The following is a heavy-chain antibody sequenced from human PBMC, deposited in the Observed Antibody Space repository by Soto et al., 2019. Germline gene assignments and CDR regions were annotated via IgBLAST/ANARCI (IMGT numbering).Heavy chain of an antibody. CDR1: GGTFSGYT. V-gene: IGHV1-69*02. J-gene: IGHJ6*03. Sequence: GDSVKASCRASGGTFSGYTISWVRQAPGQGLEWMGRIIPILGIANYAQKFQGRVTVTRNTSISTAYMELSSLRSEDTAVYYCARGSSGTMVRGLYYMDVWGKGTTVTVSS. D-gene: IGHD3-10*01. CDR3: ARGSSGTMVRGLYYMDV. CDR2: IIPILGIA.